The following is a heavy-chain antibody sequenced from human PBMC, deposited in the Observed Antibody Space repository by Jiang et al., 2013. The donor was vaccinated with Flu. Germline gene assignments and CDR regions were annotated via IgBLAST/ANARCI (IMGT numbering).Heavy chain of an antibody. Sequence: TCTVSGYSISSGYYWGWIRQPPGKGLEWIGSIYHSGSTYYNPSLKSRVTISVDTSKNQFSLKLSSVTAADTAVYYCARDARYCSGGSCYGKDYFDYWGQGTLVTVSS. D-gene: IGHD2-15*01. J-gene: IGHJ4*02. V-gene: IGHV4-38-2*02. CDR2: IYHSGST. CDR1: GYSISSGYY. CDR3: ARDARYCSGGSCYGKDYFDY.